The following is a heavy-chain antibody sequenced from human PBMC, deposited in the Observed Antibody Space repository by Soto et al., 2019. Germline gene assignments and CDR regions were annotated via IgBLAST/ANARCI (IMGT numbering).Heavy chain of an antibody. V-gene: IGHV4-59*08. Sequence: PSETLSLTCTVSGGSIGSYYWSWIRQPPGKGLEWIGYIYYSGSTNYNPSLKSRVTISVDTSKNQFSLKLSSVTAADTAVYYCARRGAMIVASDAFDIWGQGTLVTVSS. CDR3: ARRGAMIVASDAFDI. CDR2: IYYSGST. CDR1: GGSIGSYY. J-gene: IGHJ4*02. D-gene: IGHD3-22*01.